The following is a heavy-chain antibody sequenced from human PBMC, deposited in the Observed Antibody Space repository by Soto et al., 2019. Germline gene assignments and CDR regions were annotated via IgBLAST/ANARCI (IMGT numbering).Heavy chain of an antibody. J-gene: IGHJ5*02. D-gene: IGHD6-6*01. CDR1: GGSISSGDYY. V-gene: IGHV4-30-4*01. Sequence: PSETLSLTCTVSGGSISSGDYYWSWIRQPPGKGLEWIGYIYYSGSTYYNPSLKSRVTISVDTSKNQFSLKLSSVTAADTAVYYCARGLVLSGVWWFDPWGQGTLVTVSS. CDR2: IYYSGST. CDR3: ARGLVLSGVWWFDP.